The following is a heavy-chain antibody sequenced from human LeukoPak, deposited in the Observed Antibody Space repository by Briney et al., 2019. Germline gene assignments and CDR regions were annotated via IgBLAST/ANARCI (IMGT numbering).Heavy chain of an antibody. D-gene: IGHD1-20*01. CDR3: ARDEYNWNVDAFDI. CDR2: IRSKAYGGTT. CDR1: GFTFGDYA. Sequence: PGGSLRLACTASGFTFGDYAMSWVRQAPGKGLEWVGFIRSKAYGGTTEYAAAVKVRFTISRDNATNSLYLQMNSLRAEDTAVYYCARDEYNWNVDAFDIRGQGTVVTVSS. V-gene: IGHV3-49*04. J-gene: IGHJ3*02.